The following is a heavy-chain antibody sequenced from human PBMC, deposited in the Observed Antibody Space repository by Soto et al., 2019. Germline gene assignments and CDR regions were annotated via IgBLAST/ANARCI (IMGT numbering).Heavy chain of an antibody. CDR2: IIPIFGTA. CDR3: ARRGDIVVVVAATHYYYGMDV. J-gene: IGHJ6*02. V-gene: IGHV1-69*12. D-gene: IGHD2-15*01. Sequence: QVQLVQSGAEVKKPGSSVKVSCKASGGTFSSYAISWVRQAPGQGLEWMGGIIPIFGTAHYAQKFQGRVTITADESASTAYMELSSLRSEDTAVYYCARRGDIVVVVAATHYYYGMDVWGQGTTVTVSS. CDR1: GGTFSSYA.